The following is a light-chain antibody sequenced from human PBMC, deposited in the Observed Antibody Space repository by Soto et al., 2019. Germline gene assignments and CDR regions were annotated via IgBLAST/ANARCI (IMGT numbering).Light chain of an antibody. CDR1: QSVYNNY. Sequence: EIVLTQSPGTLSLSPGERATLSCRASQSVYNNYLAWFQQRRGQAPRLLIYGASTRATGIPDRFSGSGSGTDFTLPISRLEPEDFAVYYCQHYSASPYTFGQGTKLEIK. CDR3: QHYSASPYT. V-gene: IGKV3-20*01. J-gene: IGKJ2*01. CDR2: GAS.